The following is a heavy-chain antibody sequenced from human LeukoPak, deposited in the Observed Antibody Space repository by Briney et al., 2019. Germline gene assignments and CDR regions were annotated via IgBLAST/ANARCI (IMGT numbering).Heavy chain of an antibody. CDR3: ARDTSDYSGSYFDY. CDR1: GGSISSGSYY. V-gene: IGHV4-61*02. J-gene: IGHJ4*02. D-gene: IGHD1-26*01. Sequence: PSETLSLTCTVSGGSISSGSYYWSWIRQPAGKGLEWIGRIYTSGSTNYNPSLKSRVTISVDTSKNQFSLKLSSVTAPDTAVYYCARDTSDYSGSYFDYWGQGTLVTVSS. CDR2: IYTSGST.